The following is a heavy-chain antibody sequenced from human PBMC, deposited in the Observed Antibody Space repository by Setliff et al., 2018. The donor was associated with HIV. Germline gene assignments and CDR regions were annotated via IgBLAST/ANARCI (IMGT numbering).Heavy chain of an antibody. CDR3: ARDRRPAGMDYGYGYLDD. CDR2: INAGNGNT. V-gene: IGHV1-3*01. CDR1: GYTFTNYA. Sequence: ASVKVSCKASGYTFTNYAMHWVRQAPGQRLEWMGWINAGNGNTKYSQKIQGRVTITRDTYASTAYMELSSLRSEGTAVYYRARDRRPAGMDYGYGYLDDWGQGTLVTISS. J-gene: IGHJ4*02. D-gene: IGHD2-2*01.